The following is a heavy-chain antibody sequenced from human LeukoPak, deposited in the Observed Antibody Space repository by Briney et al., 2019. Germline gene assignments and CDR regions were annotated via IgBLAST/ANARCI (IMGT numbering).Heavy chain of an antibody. CDR3: TRGDYGDYYDLDC. D-gene: IGHD4-17*01. CDR2: IRRKANGGTT. Sequence: PGGSLRLSCTASGFTFGDYTMSWFRQAPGKGLEWVGFIRRKANGGTTEYAASVKGRFTISRDDSKTITYLQMNSLKTEGTAVYYCTRGDYGDYYDLDCWGQGTLVTVSS. J-gene: IGHJ4*02. CDR1: GFTFGDYT. V-gene: IGHV3-49*03.